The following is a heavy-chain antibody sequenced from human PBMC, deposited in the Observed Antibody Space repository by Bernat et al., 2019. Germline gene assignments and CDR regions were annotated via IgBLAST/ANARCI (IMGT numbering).Heavy chain of an antibody. D-gene: IGHD7-27*01. Sequence: QVQLVESGGGVVQPVRSLRLSCAASGFTFSSYGMHWVRQAPGKGLEWVAVISYDGSNKDYADSVKGRFTISRDNSKNTLYLQMNSLRAEETAVYYCEKVSHAFTGDRLYFDLWGRGTLVTVSS. CDR3: EKVSHAFTGDRLYFDL. J-gene: IGHJ2*01. CDR2: ISYDGSNK. V-gene: IGHV3-30*18. CDR1: GFTFSSYG.